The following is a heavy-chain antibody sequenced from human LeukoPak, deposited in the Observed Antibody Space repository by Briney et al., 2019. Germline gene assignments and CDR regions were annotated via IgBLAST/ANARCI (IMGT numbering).Heavy chain of an antibody. V-gene: IGHV4-34*01. CDR3: ATWQQLVPAEYFQH. J-gene: IGHJ1*01. Sequence: PSETLSLTCAVYGGSFSGYYWSWIRQPPGKGLEWIGEINHSGSTNYNPSLKCRVTISVDTSKNQFSLKLSSVTAADTAVYYCATWQQLVPAEYFQHWGQGTLVTVSS. CDR2: INHSGST. D-gene: IGHD6-13*01. CDR1: GGSFSGYY.